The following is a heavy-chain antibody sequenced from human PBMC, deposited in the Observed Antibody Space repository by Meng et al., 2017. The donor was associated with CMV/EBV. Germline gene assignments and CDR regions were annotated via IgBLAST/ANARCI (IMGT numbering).Heavy chain of an antibody. J-gene: IGHJ5*02. CDR1: Y. D-gene: IGHD3-3*01. V-gene: IGHV1-2*02. Sequence: YMHWVRQAPGQGLEWMGWINPNSGGTNYAKKFQGRVTMTRDTSISTAYMELSRLRSDDTAVYYCARDPSTYDFWSGYYIATDNWFDPWGQGTLVTVSS. CDR3: ARDPSTYDFWSGYYIATDNWFDP. CDR2: INPNSGGT.